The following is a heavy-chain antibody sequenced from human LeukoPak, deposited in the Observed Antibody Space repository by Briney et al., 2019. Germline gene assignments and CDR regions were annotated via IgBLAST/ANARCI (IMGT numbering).Heavy chain of an antibody. CDR1: GFTFSSYS. Sequence: GGSLRLSCAASGFTFSSYSMNWVRQAPGKGLEWVSSISSSSSYIYYADSVKGRFTISRDNAKNSLCLQMNSLRAEDTAVYYCARDPSTIAVAGTYVYWGQGTLVTVSS. CDR3: ARDPSTIAVAGTYVY. V-gene: IGHV3-21*01. CDR2: ISSSSSYI. J-gene: IGHJ4*02. D-gene: IGHD6-19*01.